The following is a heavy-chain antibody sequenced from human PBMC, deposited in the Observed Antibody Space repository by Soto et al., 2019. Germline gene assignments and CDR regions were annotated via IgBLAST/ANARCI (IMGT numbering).Heavy chain of an antibody. CDR2: INPSGGST. CDR1: GYTFTSYY. J-gene: IGHJ5*02. D-gene: IGHD3-9*01. V-gene: IGHV1-46*03. CDR3: ARGRSLHTYYDILTGPAWFDP. Sequence: ASVKVSCKASGYTFTSYYMHWVRQAPGQGLEWMGIINPSGGSTSYAQKFQGRVTMTRDTSTSTVYMELSSLRSEDTAVYYCARGRSLHTYYDILTGPAWFDPWGQGTLVTVSS.